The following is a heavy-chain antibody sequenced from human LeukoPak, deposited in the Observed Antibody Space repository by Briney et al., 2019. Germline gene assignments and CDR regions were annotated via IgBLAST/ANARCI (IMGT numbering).Heavy chain of an antibody. CDR3: ARGRHYYGSGGYSPRFDP. J-gene: IGHJ5*02. D-gene: IGHD3-10*01. CDR1: GGSISSSSYY. Sequence: PSETLSLTCTVSGGSISSSSYYWGWIRQPPGKGLEWIGSIYYSGSTYYNPSLKSRVTISVDTSKNQFSLKLSSVTAADTAVYYCARGRHYYGSGGYSPRFDPWGQGTLVTVSS. CDR2: IYYSGST. V-gene: IGHV4-39*07.